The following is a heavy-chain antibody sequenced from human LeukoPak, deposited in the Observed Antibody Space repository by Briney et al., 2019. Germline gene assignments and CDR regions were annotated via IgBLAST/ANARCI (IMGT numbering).Heavy chain of an antibody. Sequence: SETLSLTCTVSGGSVSSGSYYWSWIRQPPGKGLEWIGEIYHSGGTNYNPSLKSRVTISLDTSKNQFSLKLNSVTAADTAVYYCARSSGGGYCSSTSCPMDVWGQGTTVTVSS. V-gene: IGHV4-61*01. CDR2: IYHSGGT. J-gene: IGHJ6*02. CDR3: ARSSGGGYCSSTSCPMDV. CDR1: GGSVSSGSYY. D-gene: IGHD2-2*01.